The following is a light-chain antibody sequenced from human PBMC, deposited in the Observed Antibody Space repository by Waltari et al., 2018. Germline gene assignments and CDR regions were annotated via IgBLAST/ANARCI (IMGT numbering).Light chain of an antibody. CDR2: WAS. J-gene: IGKJ3*01. CDR3: QQYYDTPVT. Sequence: DIVMTQSPGALAVSLGERPTINCKSSQIVVYSSNNKNHLAWYQQKPGQPPKLLIYWASTRESGVPDRFSGSGSGTDFTLTITSLQAEDVAVYYCQQYYDTPVTFGPGTKVDIK. CDR1: QIVVYSSNNKNH. V-gene: IGKV4-1*01.